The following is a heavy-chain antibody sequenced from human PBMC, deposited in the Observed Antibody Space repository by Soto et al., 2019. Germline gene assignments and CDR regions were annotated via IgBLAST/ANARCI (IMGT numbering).Heavy chain of an antibody. J-gene: IGHJ6*02. CDR2: ISSSSSTI. CDR1: GFTFSSYS. V-gene: IGHV3-48*01. Sequence: PGGSLRLSCAASGFTFSSYSMNWVRQAPGKGLEWVSYISSSSSTIYYADSVKGRFTISRDNAKNSLYLQMNSLRAEDTAVYYCARGVLRYFSSVYGMDVWGQGTTVTVSS. D-gene: IGHD3-9*01. CDR3: ARGVLRYFSSVYGMDV.